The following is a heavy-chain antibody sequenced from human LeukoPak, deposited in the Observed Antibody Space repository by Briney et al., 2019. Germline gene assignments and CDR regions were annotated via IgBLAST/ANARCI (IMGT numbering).Heavy chain of an antibody. CDR2: ISSSGSTI. CDR1: GFTFSDYY. V-gene: IGHV3-11*01. J-gene: IGHJ6*03. CDR3: ARDQGRYTMVRGGYYYYYYMDV. Sequence: GGSLRLSCAASGFTFSDYYMSWIRQAPGKGLECISYISSSGSTIYYADSLKGRFTISRDNARNSLYLQMNSLRAEDTAVYYCARDQGRYTMVRGGYYYYYYMDVWGKGTTVTISS. D-gene: IGHD3-10*01.